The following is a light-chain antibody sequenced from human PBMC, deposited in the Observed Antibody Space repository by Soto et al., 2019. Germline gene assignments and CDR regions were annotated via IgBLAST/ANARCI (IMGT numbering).Light chain of an antibody. Sequence: DIQMTQSPSSLSASVGARVSITCQASQDIRNYLNWFQQKPGRAPKLLIYGASNLETGVPSRFRGSGYGTDFTFTISSLQPEDIATDYCQHYHNHPPFTFGPGTKVDIK. J-gene: IGKJ3*01. V-gene: IGKV1-33*01. CDR3: QHYHNHPPFT. CDR2: GAS. CDR1: QDIRNY.